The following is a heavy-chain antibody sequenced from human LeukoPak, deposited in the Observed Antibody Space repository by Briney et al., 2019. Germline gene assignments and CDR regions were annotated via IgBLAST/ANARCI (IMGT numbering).Heavy chain of an antibody. CDR2: INPNSGRT. Sequence: GASVKVSCKTSGYSFNDYYLHWVRQAPGQGLEWMGWINPNSGRTHYAPKFQGRVTLTTDTSITTAYMELSSLISGDTALYYCARDSSDILTGYYHFWGQGTLVTASS. CDR1: GYSFNDYY. CDR3: ARDSSDILTGYYHF. D-gene: IGHD3-9*01. J-gene: IGHJ4*02. V-gene: IGHV1-2*02.